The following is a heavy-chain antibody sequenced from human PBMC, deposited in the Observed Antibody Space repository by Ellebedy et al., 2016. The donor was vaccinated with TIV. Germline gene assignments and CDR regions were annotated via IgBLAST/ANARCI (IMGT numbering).Heavy chain of an antibody. CDR2: FDPEDGET. Sequence: ASVKVSCXVSGYTLTELSMHWVRQAPGKGLEWMGGFDPEDGETIYAQKFQGRVTMTEDTSTDTAYMELSSLRSEDTAVYYCATGRTVTTGFYYYYYYMDVWGKGTTVTVSS. CDR1: GYTLTELS. CDR3: ATGRTVTTGFYYYYYYMDV. J-gene: IGHJ6*03. V-gene: IGHV1-24*01. D-gene: IGHD4-11*01.